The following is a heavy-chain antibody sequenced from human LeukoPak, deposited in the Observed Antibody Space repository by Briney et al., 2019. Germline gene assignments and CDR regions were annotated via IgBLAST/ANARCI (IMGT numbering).Heavy chain of an antibody. CDR3: ARDKSGSLVGNWFDP. CDR1: GYTFTSYG. CDR2: ISAYNGNT. Sequence: ASVKVSCKASGYTFTSYGISWVRQAPGQGLEWMGWISAYNGNTNYAQKLQGRVTMTTDTSTSTAYMELRSLRSDDTAVYYGARDKSGSLVGNWFDPWGQGTLVTVSS. D-gene: IGHD1-26*01. J-gene: IGHJ5*02. V-gene: IGHV1-18*01.